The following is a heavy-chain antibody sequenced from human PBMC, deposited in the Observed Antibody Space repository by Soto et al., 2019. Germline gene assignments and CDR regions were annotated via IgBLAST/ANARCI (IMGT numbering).Heavy chain of an antibody. V-gene: IGHV5-51*01. D-gene: IGHD5-18*01. CDR2: IYPGDSDT. J-gene: IGHJ5*02. CDR1: GYSFTSYW. CDR3: ATTRIQLWFGPFDP. Sequence: VESEKISCNGSGYSFTSYWIGWVRQMPGKGLEWMGIIYPGDSDTRYSPSFQGQVTISADKSISTAYLQWSSLKASDTAMYYCATTRIQLWFGPFDPWGQGTLVTVSS.